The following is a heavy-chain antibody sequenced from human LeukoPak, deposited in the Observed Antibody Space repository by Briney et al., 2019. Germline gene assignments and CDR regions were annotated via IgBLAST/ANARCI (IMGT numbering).Heavy chain of an antibody. V-gene: IGHV4-34*01. D-gene: IGHD6-19*01. J-gene: IGHJ4*02. CDR1: GGSFSGYY. Sequence: SETLSLTCAVYGGSFSGYYWSWIRQPPGKGLEWIGEINHSGSTNYNPSLKSRVTISVDTSKNQSSLKLSSVTAAGTAVYYCARDLAVAGRPSGDYWGQGTLVTVSS. CDR3: ARDLAVAGRPSGDY. CDR2: INHSGST.